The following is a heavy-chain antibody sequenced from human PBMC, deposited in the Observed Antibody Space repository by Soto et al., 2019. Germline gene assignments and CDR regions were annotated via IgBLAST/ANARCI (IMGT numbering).Heavy chain of an antibody. CDR3: ARLGALLWFGELYWFDP. D-gene: IGHD3-10*01. CDR2: ISSSSSYI. Sequence: GGSLRLSCAASGFTFSSYSMNWVRQAPGKGLEWVSSISSSSSYIYYADSVKGRFTISRDNAKNSPYLQMNSLRAEDTAVYYCARLGALLWFGELYWFDPWGQGTLVTVSS. V-gene: IGHV3-21*01. CDR1: GFTFSSYS. J-gene: IGHJ5*02.